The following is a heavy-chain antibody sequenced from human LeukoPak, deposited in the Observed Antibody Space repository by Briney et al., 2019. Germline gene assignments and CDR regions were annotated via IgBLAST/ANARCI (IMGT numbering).Heavy chain of an antibody. Sequence: SETLSLTCTVSGGSISSYYWSWIRQPPGKGLEWIGYIYYSGSTNYNPSLKSRVTIPVDTSKNQFSLKLSSVTAADTAVYYRAREASGSSFDYWGQGTLVTVSS. CDR3: AREASGSSFDY. D-gene: IGHD1-26*01. CDR2: IYYSGST. V-gene: IGHV4-59*01. CDR1: GGSISSYY. J-gene: IGHJ4*02.